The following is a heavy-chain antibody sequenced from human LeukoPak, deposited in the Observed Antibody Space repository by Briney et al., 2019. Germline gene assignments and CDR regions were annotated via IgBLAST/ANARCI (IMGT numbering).Heavy chain of an antibody. V-gene: IGHV4-61*01. Sequence: SETLSLTCTVSGYSISSGYYWGWIRQPPGKGLEWIGYIYYSGSTSYNPSLKSRVTISVDTSKNQFSLRLSSVTAADTAVYYCARDIISEYSSSHSHFDPWGQGTLVTVSS. J-gene: IGHJ5*02. CDR3: ARDIISEYSSSHSHFDP. CDR2: IYYSGST. CDR1: GYSISSGYY. D-gene: IGHD6-6*01.